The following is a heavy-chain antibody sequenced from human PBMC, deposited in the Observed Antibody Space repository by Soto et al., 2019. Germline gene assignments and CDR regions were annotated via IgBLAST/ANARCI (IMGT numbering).Heavy chain of an antibody. J-gene: IGHJ6*02. Sequence: ASVKVSCKASGYSFTDYHIHWVRQAPGQGLEWLGRINPKSGGTSTAQKFQGWVTMTTDTSISTASMELTRLTSDDPAIYYCARGDSTDCSNGVCSFFYNHDMDVWGQGTTVTVSS. D-gene: IGHD2-8*01. CDR2: INPKSGGT. V-gene: IGHV1-2*04. CDR1: GYSFTDYH. CDR3: ARGDSTDCSNGVCSFFYNHDMDV.